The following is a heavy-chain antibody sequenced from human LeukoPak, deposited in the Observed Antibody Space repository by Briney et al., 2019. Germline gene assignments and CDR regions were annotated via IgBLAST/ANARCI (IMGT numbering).Heavy chain of an antibody. CDR3: ARIPSYGYLNWFDP. J-gene: IGHJ5*02. CDR1: GGSIGSYY. CDR2: IYYSGST. D-gene: IGHD5-18*01. Sequence: SETLSLTCTVSGGSIGSYYWSWLRQPPGKGLEWIGYIYYSGSTNYNPSLKSRVTISVDTSKNQFSLKLSSVTAADTAVYYCARIPSYGYLNWFDPWGQGTLVTVSS. V-gene: IGHV4-59*12.